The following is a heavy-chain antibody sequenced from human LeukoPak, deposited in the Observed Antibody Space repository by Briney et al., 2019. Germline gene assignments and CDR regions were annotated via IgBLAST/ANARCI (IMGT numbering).Heavy chain of an antibody. CDR1: GFTFSSYG. CDR3: AKDGAGYRYPLYYFDY. J-gene: IGHJ4*02. V-gene: IGHV3-30*18. Sequence: GRSLRLSCAASGFTFSSYGMHWVRQAPGKGLEGVAVISYDGSNKYYGDSVKGRFTISRDNSKNTLYLQMNRLRAEDTAVYYCAKDGAGYRYPLYYFDYWGQGTLVTVSS. D-gene: IGHD5-18*01. CDR2: ISYDGSNK.